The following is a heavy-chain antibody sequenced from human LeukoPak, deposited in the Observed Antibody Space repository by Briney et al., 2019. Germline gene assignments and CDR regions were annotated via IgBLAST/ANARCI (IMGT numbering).Heavy chain of an antibody. CDR3: ASQTKYYSASAGSYRGAFDL. CDR1: GLTFYDQA. Sequence: PGGSLRLSCAASGLTFYDQAMHWVRQGPGTGLEWVALSGNDGSTYYADSVRGRFTISRDSKNSLYLEMDSLRTEDTALYYCASQTKYYSASAGSYRGAFDLWGQGTMVTVFS. CDR2: SGNDGST. D-gene: IGHD3-10*01. V-gene: IGHV3-43*02. J-gene: IGHJ3*01.